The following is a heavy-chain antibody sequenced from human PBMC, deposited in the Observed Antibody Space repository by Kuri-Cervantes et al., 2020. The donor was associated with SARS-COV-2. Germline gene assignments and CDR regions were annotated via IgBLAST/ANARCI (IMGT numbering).Heavy chain of an antibody. CDR1: GFTFSSYS. J-gene: IGHJ1*01. CDR2: ISSSSSTI. D-gene: IGHD2-2*02. V-gene: IGHV3-48*04. CDR3: AIEIGYCSSTSCYKYFQH. Sequence: GGSLRLSCAASGFTFSSYSMNWVRQAPGKGLEWVSYISSSSSTIYYADSVKGRFTISRDNAKNSLYLQMNSLRAEDTALYYCAIEIGYCSSTSCYKYFQHWGQGTLVTVSS.